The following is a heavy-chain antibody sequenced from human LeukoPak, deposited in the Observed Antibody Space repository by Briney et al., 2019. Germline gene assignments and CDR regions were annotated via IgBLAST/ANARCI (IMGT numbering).Heavy chain of an antibody. CDR3: VSFYETN. D-gene: IGHD2-2*01. V-gene: IGHV3-74*01. CDR1: GNYW. CDR2: VNSDGSWT. J-gene: IGHJ4*02. Sequence: GGSLRLSCAASGNYWMHWVRQAPGKGLVWVSHVNSDGSWTSHADSVKGRFTISKDNAKNTVYLQMNNMRTEDTAVYYCVSFYETNWGRGTLVTVSS.